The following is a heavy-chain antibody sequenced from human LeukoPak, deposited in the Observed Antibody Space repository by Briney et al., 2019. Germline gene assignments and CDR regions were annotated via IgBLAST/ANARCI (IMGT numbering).Heavy chain of an antibody. CDR3: ARDQGFFGVVRKDYYGMDV. CDR1: GYTFTGYY. CDR2: INPNSGGT. J-gene: IGHJ6*02. V-gene: IGHV1-2*02. Sequence: GASVKVSCKASGYTFTGYYMHWVRQAPGQGLEWMGWINPNSGGTNYAQKFQGRVTMTRDTSISTAYMELSRLRSDDTAVYYCARDQGFFGVVRKDYYGMDVWGQGTTVTVSS. D-gene: IGHD3-3*01.